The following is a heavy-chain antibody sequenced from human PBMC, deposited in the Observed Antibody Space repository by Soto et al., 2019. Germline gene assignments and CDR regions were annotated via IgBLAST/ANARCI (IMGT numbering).Heavy chain of an antibody. CDR2: IYHSGGT. CDR1: GGSVSSSNW. V-gene: IGHV4-4*02. D-gene: IGHD2-21*02. J-gene: IGHJ6*02. CDR3: ARASQHIVVVTAIPADSRSFYYYYYGMDV. Sequence: PSETLSLTCAVSGGSVSSSNWWSWVRQPPGKGLEWIGEIYHSGGTNYNPSLKSRVTISVDKSKNQFSLKLSSVTAADTAVYYCARASQHIVVVTAIPADSRSFYYYYYGMDVWGQGTTVTVSS.